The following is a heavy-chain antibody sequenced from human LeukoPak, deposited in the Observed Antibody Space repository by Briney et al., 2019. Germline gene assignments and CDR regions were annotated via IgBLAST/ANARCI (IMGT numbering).Heavy chain of an antibody. J-gene: IGHJ4*02. CDR2: ISGSGGST. CDR1: GFTFSSYA. Sequence: GSLRLSCAASGFTFSSYAMSWVRQAPGKGLEWVSAISGSGGSTYYADSVKGRFTISRDNAKNSLYLQMNSLRAEDTAVYYCARGGGYDTDYFDYWGQGTLVTASS. D-gene: IGHD5-12*01. V-gene: IGHV3-23*01. CDR3: ARGGGYDTDYFDY.